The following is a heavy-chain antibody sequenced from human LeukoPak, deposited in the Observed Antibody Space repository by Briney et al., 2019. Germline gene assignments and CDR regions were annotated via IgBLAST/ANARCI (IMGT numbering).Heavy chain of an antibody. CDR3: ARTLLWFGEFPDY. V-gene: IGHV4-34*01. Sequence: LETLSLTCAVYGGSFSGYYWSWIRQPPGKGLEWIGEINHSGSTNYNPSLKSRVTISVDTSKNQFSLKLSSVTAADTAVYYCARTLLWFGEFPDYWGQGTLVTVSS. J-gene: IGHJ4*02. D-gene: IGHD3-10*01. CDR1: GGSFSGYY. CDR2: INHSGST.